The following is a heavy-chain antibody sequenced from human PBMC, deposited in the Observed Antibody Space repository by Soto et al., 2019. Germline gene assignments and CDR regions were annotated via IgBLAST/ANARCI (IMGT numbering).Heavy chain of an antibody. CDR2: ISPNSGGT. CDR3: AREAGYSSGPTGLYYYYYGMDV. J-gene: IGHJ6*02. CDR1: GYTFTGYY. V-gene: IGHV1-2*02. Sequence: ASVKVSCKASGYTFTGYYMRWVRQAPGQGLEWMGWISPNSGGTNYAQKFQGRVTMTRDTSISTAYMELSRLRSDDTAVYYCAREAGYSSGPTGLYYYYYGMDVWGQGTTVTVSS. D-gene: IGHD6-19*01.